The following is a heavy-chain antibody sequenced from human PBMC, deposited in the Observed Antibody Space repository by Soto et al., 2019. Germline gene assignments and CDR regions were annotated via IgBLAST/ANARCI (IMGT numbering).Heavy chain of an antibody. V-gene: IGHV4-34*01. D-gene: IGHD3-22*01. CDR3: ARGLYYYDSSGYYPGWYFDY. CDR2: INHSGST. Sequence: SETLSLTCAVYGGSFSGYYWSWILQPPWKGLEWIGEINHSGSTNYNPSLKSRVTISVDTSKNQFSLKLSSVTAADTAVYYCARGLYYYDSSGYYPGWYFDYWGQGTLVTVSS. J-gene: IGHJ4*02. CDR1: GGSFSGYY.